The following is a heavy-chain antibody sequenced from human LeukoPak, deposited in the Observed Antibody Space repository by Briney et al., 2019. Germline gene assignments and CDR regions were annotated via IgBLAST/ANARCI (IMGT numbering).Heavy chain of an antibody. V-gene: IGHV3-53*01. Sequence: PGGSLRLSCAASGFTVSSNYMSWVRQAPGKGLEWVSVIYSGGSTYYADSVKGRFTISRDNSKNTLYLQMNSLRAEDTAVYYCARALSDYYDSSGLDYWGQGTLVTVSS. D-gene: IGHD3-22*01. CDR3: ARALSDYYDSSGLDY. CDR2: IYSGGST. J-gene: IGHJ4*02. CDR1: GFTVSSNY.